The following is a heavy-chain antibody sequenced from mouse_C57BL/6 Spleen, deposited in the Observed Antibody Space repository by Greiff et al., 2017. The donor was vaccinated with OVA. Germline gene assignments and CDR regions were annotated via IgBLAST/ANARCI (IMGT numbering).Heavy chain of an antibody. CDR1: GFTFSSYA. J-gene: IGHJ4*01. V-gene: IGHV5-9-1*02. CDR3: TSGYGNYNYYAMDY. CDR2: ISSGGDYI. Sequence: DVKLVESGEGLVKPGGSLKLSCAASGFTFSSYAMSWVRQTPEKRLEWVAYISSGGDYIYYADTVKGRFTISRDNARNTLYLQMSSLKSEDTAMYYCTSGYGNYNYYAMDYWGQGTSVTVSS. D-gene: IGHD2-1*01.